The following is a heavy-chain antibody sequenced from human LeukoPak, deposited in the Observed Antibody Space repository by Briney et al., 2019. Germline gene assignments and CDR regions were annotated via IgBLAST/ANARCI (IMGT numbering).Heavy chain of an antibody. D-gene: IGHD3-16*01. V-gene: IGHV1-69*06. J-gene: IGHJ4*02. CDR2: IIPIFGTA. CDR3: ARDPGGGYFDY. Sequence: VASVKVSCKASGGTFSSYAISWVRQAPGQGLEWMGGIIPIFGTANYAQKFQGRVTITADKSTSTAYMELSSLRSEDTAVYYCARDPGGGYFDYWGQGTLVTVSS. CDR1: GGTFSSYA.